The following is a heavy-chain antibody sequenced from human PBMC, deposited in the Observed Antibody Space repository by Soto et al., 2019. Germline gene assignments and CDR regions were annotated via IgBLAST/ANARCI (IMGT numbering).Heavy chain of an antibody. V-gene: IGHV4-30-2*01. Sequence: SETLSLSCAVAGGTRSSGCYCWSWIRQPPGKGLEWIGYIYHSGSTYYNPSLKSRVTISVDRSKNQFSLKLSSVTAADTAVYYCARVPGPWGQGTLVTVSS. CDR3: ARVPGP. CDR2: IYHSGST. J-gene: IGHJ5*02. CDR1: GGTRSSGCYC.